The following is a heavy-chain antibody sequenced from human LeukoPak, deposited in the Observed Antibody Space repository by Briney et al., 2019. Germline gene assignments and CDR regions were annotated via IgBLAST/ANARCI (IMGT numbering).Heavy chain of an antibody. J-gene: IGHJ4*02. CDR2: IASEGSGT. V-gene: IGHV3-74*01. CDR1: GFTFSSYW. D-gene: IGHD4-23*01. CDR3: ARGRPHGNDY. Sequence: GGSLRLSCAASGFTFSSYWMNWVRQAPGKGLVWVSRIASEGSGTTYADSVKGRFSISRDDAKNTLYLQMNSLRVEDTAVYYCARGRPHGNDYWGQGTLVTVSS.